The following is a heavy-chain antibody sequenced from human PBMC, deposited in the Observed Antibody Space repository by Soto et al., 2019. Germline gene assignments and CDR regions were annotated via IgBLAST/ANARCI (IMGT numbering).Heavy chain of an antibody. Sequence: GGSLRLSCAASGFTFSSYSMNWVRQAPGKGLEWVSSISSSSSYIYYADSVKGRFTISRDNAKNSLYLQMNSLRAEDTAVYYCAREDDFAWFDPWGQGTLVTVSS. CDR2: ISSSSSYI. CDR3: AREDDFAWFDP. V-gene: IGHV3-21*01. CDR1: GFTFSSYS. D-gene: IGHD3-3*01. J-gene: IGHJ5*02.